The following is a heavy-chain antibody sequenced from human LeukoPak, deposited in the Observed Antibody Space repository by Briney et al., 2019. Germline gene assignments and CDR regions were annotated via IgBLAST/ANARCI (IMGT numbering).Heavy chain of an antibody. CDR3: AADYGDYLNLNYYYMDV. D-gene: IGHD4-17*01. CDR1: GGTFSSYA. CDR2: IIPIFGTA. J-gene: IGHJ6*03. Sequence: GASVKVSCKASGGTFSSYAISWLRQAPGQGLEWMGGIIPIFGTANYAQKFQGRVTITADESTSTAYMELSSLRSEDTAVYYCAADYGDYLNLNYYYMDVWGKGTTVTVSS. V-gene: IGHV1-69*01.